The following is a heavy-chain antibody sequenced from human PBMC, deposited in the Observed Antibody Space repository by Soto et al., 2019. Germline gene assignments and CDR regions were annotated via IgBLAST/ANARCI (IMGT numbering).Heavy chain of an antibody. CDR2: IIPIFGTA. V-gene: IGHV1-69*06. CDR3: TRCHITIVRLADQGSYYYCIDV. D-gene: IGHD3-10*01. Sequence: QVQLVQSGAEVKKPGSSVKVSCKASGGTFSSYAISWVRQAPGQGLEWMGGIIPIFGTANYAQKCQGRVKITTDKTTKITNLALRILRCEDTAVSYYTRCHITIVRLADQGSYYYCIDVRSQGTTFAVSS. J-gene: IGHJ6*02. CDR1: GGTFSSYA.